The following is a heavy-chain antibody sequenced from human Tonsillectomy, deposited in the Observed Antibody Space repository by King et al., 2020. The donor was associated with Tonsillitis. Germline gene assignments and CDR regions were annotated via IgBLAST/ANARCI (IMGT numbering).Heavy chain of an antibody. CDR2: IFPADSDT. V-gene: IGHV5-51*01. Sequence: QLVQSGAEVKKPGASLKISCKTFGDRFSTSWIDWVRQMPGKGLEWVGVIFPADSDTRYSPSFQGQVTISVDKSINTAFLQWRSLKASDSAIYYCARLRYGSGSYAEYWGQGTPVTVSS. J-gene: IGHJ4*02. D-gene: IGHD3-10*01. CDR3: ARLRYGSGSYAEY. CDR1: GDRFSTSW.